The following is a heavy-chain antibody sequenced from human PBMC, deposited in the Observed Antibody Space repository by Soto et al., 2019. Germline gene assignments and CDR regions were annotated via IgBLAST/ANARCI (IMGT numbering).Heavy chain of an antibody. D-gene: IGHD3-22*01. CDR3: ARGGYYYVNSGKNAYDY. Sequence: PSETLSLTCTVSGGSISRGDYYWIWFRQHPGKGLEWIGYIYYGGSTYYNPSLNRPATISGDTSKNQFSRKLSSVTAADTDVYSCARGGYYYVNSGKNAYDYWVQGILVTVSS. CDR2: IYYGGST. J-gene: IGHJ4*01. CDR1: GGSISRGDYY. V-gene: IGHV4-31*01.